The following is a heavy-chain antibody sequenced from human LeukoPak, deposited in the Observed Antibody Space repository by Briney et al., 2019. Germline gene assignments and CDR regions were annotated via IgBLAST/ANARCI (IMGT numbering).Heavy chain of an antibody. J-gene: IGHJ3*02. CDR3: ARESGEAFDI. CDR2: ISGGGGST. CDR1: GFTFSNYA. Sequence: PGGSLRLSCAASGFTFSNYAMTWVRQAPGKGLEWVSGISGGGGSTYYADSVKGRFTISRDNSKNTLYLQMNSLRAEDTAMYYCARESGEAFDIWGQGTMVTVSS. V-gene: IGHV3-23*01.